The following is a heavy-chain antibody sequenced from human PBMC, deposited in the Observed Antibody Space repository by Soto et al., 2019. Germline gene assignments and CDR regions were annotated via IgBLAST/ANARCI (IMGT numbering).Heavy chain of an antibody. CDR3: AQYCSSTSCYSEMDV. Sequence: EVQLLESGGGLVQPGGSLGLSCAASGFTFSSYAMSWVRQAPGKGLEWVSAISGHSGSTYYADSVKGRFTISRDNSKNTLYLQMNSLRAEDTAVYYCAQYCSSTSCYSEMDVWGKGTTVTVSS. D-gene: IGHD2-2*01. CDR2: ISGHSGST. J-gene: IGHJ6*04. CDR1: GFTFSSYA. V-gene: IGHV3-23*01.